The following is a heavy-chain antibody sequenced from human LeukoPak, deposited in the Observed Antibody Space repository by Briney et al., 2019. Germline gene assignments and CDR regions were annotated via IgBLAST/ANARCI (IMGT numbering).Heavy chain of an antibody. D-gene: IGHD3-3*01. CDR2: ISYDGSNK. CDR3: AKVGERFLGAFDI. CDR1: GFTFSSYG. V-gene: IGHV3-30*18. Sequence: GGSLRLSCAASGFTFSSYGMHWVRQAPGKGLEWVAVISYDGSNKYYADSVKGRFTISRDNSKNTLYLQMNSLRAEDTAVYYCAKVGERFLGAFDIWGQGTMVTVSS. J-gene: IGHJ3*02.